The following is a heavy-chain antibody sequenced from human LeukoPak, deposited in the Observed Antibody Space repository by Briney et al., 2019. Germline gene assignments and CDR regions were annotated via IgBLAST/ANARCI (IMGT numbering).Heavy chain of an antibody. CDR1: GFTFSSYA. CDR2: ISGSGGST. V-gene: IGHV3-23*01. D-gene: IGHD3-22*01. J-gene: IGHJ4*02. Sequence: GGSLRLSCAASGFTFSSYAMSWVRQAPGKGLEWVSAISGSGGSTYYADSVKGRFTISRDNSKNTLYLQMNSLRAEDTAVYYCAKAHTYYYDSSGYYFDYWGQGTLVTVSS. CDR3: AKAHTYYYDSSGYYFDY.